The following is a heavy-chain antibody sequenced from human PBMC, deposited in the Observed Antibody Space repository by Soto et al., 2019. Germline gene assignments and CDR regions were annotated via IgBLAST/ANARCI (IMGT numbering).Heavy chain of an antibody. D-gene: IGHD3-10*01. CDR3: AKDLGSGKPYYYYAMDV. V-gene: IGHV3-30*18. Sequence: GGSLRLSCAASGFIFSKYGMHWVRQAPGKGLEWVAVISYDGSNKYYAESVKGRFIISRDKSENTLYLQMNSLRAEDTALYYCAKDLGSGKPYYYYAMDVWGQGTTVTVSS. CDR1: GFIFSKYG. J-gene: IGHJ6*02. CDR2: ISYDGSNK.